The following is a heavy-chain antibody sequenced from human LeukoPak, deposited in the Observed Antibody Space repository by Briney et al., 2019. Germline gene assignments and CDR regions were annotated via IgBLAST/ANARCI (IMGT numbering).Heavy chain of an antibody. J-gene: IGHJ3*02. CDR1: GFTFSSYA. CDR3: AKECGRDYDDRAFDI. D-gene: IGHD3-22*01. CDR2: ISGTGGST. Sequence: GGSLRLSCAASGFTFSSYAMNWVRQSPERGLEWVSAISGTGGSTSYADSLKGRFTISRDNSKNTLYLQMSSLTAEDTAVYYCAKECGRDYDDRAFDIWGQGTMVTV. V-gene: IGHV3-23*01.